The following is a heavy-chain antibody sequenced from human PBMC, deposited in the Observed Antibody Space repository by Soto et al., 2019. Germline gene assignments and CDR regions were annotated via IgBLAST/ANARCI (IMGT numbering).Heavy chain of an antibody. Sequence: RASVKVSCKASGYTFTSYGISWVRQAPGQGLEWMGWISAYNGNTNYAQKLQGRVTMTTDTSTSTAYMELRSLRSDDTAVYYCARYRANYYYDSSGYPGYYYYYYGMDVWGQRXTVTV. D-gene: IGHD3-22*01. CDR3: ARYRANYYYDSSGYPGYYYYYYGMDV. V-gene: IGHV1-18*01. CDR1: GYTFTSYG. J-gene: IGHJ6*02. CDR2: ISAYNGNT.